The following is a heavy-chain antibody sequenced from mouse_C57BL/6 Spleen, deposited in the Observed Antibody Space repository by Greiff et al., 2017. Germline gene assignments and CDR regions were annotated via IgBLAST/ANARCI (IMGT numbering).Heavy chain of an antibody. V-gene: IGHV1-74*01. J-gene: IGHJ1*03. D-gene: IGHD1-1*01. Sequence: QVQLQQPGAELVKPGASVKVSCKASGYTFTSYWMHWVKQRPGQGLEWIGRINPSDSDTNYNQKFKGKATLTVDKSSSTAYMQLSSLTSEDSAVYYCAIGITTGVKDFEVWGTGTTVTVAT. CDR3: AIGITTGVKDFEV. CDR2: INPSDSDT. CDR1: GYTFTSYW.